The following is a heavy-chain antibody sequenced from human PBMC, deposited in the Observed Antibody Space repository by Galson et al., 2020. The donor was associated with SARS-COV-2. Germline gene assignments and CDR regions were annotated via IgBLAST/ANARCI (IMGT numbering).Heavy chain of an antibody. CDR2: ISGSAGAT. V-gene: IGHV3-23*01. D-gene: IGHD3-10*01. CDR1: GFTFSSYA. Sequence: GESLKISCAASGFTFSSYAMSWVRQAPGKGLEWVSAISGSAGATYYADSVKGRFIISRDNSKNTLYLQMDSLRAEDTAVYYCALRGVFGFSAYWGQGTLVTVSS. CDR3: ALRGVFGFSAY. J-gene: IGHJ4*02.